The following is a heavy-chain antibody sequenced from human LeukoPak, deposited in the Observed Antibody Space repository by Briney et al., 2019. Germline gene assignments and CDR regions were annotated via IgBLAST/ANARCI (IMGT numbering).Heavy chain of an antibody. D-gene: IGHD3-22*01. CDR3: ARNGKTYYYDSSGPGGYAFDI. Sequence: GASVKVSCKASGGTFSSYAISWVRQAPGQGLEWMGGIIPIFGTANYAQKFQGRVTITADESTSTAYMELSSLRSEDTAVYYCARNGKTYYYDSSGPGGYAFDIWGQGTMVTVSS. J-gene: IGHJ3*02. CDR1: GGTFSSYA. V-gene: IGHV1-69*13. CDR2: IIPIFGTA.